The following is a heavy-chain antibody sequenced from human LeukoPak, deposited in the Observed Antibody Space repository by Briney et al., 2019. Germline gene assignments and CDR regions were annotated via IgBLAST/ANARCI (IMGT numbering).Heavy chain of an antibody. J-gene: IGHJ5*02. D-gene: IGHD3-22*01. V-gene: IGHV1-8*01. CDR2: MNPNSGNT. CDR3: ARAPPMIGVWFDP. Sequence: GASVNVSCKASGYTFTSYDINWVRQATGQGLEWMGWMNPNSGNTGYAQTFQGRVTMTRNTSRSTAYMELSSLRSEDTAVYYGARAPPMIGVWFDPWGQGTLVTVSS. CDR1: GYTFTSYD.